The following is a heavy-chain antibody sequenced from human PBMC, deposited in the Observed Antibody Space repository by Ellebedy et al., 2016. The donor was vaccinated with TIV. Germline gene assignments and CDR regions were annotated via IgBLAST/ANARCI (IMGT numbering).Heavy chain of an antibody. CDR3: ASFDYDVEGYYGLDV. Sequence: SETLSLXCTLSGASISTYSWAWIRQLPGKGLEWIGYFFRGGDTNYNPSLESRVFMSIDTSRNQFSLSLSSVTAADTGLYFCASFDYDVEGYYGLDVWGQGTTVTVSS. J-gene: IGHJ6*02. D-gene: IGHD3-16*01. CDR1: GASISTYS. V-gene: IGHV4-59*01. CDR2: FFRGGDT.